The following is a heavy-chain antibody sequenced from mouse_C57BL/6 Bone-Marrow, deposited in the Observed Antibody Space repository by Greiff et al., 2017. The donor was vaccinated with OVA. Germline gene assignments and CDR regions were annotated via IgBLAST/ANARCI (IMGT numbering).Heavy chain of an antibody. Sequence: EVKLVESGGGLVKPGGSLKLSCAASGFTFSDYGMHWVRQAPEKGLEWVAYISSGSSTIYYADTVKGRFTISRDNAKNTLFLQMTSLRSEDTAMYYCARGDYGRFDYWGQGTTLTVPS. J-gene: IGHJ2*01. CDR1: GFTFSDYG. CDR3: ARGDYGRFDY. D-gene: IGHD1-1*01. CDR2: ISSGSSTI. V-gene: IGHV5-17*01.